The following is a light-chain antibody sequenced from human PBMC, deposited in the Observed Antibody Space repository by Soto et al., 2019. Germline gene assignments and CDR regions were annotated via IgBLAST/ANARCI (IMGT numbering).Light chain of an antibody. Sequence: QSALTQPASVSGSPGQSITISCTGTSNDIGNSNLVSWYQQHPDRAPKVMLYEVRKRPSGVPDRFSGSKSGNTASLTVSGLQADDEADYYCTSYAGGNILVFGGGTQLTVL. CDR2: EVR. CDR1: SNDIGNSNL. CDR3: TSYAGGNILV. V-gene: IGLV2-23*02. J-gene: IGLJ2*01.